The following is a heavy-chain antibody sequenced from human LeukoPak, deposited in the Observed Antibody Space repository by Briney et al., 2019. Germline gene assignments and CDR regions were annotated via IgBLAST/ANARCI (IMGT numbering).Heavy chain of an antibody. CDR2: ISGSGGDT. D-gene: IGHD1-14*01. J-gene: IGHJ3*02. CDR3: ANLKPVPGGGAFDI. V-gene: IGHV3-23*01. CDR1: GFTFSSYA. Sequence: GGSLRLSCAASGFTFSSYAMSWVRQAPGKGLDWVSSISGSGGDTYYSDSVRGRFTISRDNSKNTLYMQMNSLSVEDTAVYYCANLKPVPGGGAFDIWGQGTMVTVSS.